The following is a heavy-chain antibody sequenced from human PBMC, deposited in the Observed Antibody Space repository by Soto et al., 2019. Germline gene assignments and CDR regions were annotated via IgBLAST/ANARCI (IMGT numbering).Heavy chain of an antibody. D-gene: IGHD1-26*01. CDR3: ARDKSLVYGMDV. CDR2: INPNSGAT. CDR1: GYTFTDYH. Sequence: ASVKVSCKASGYTFTDYHMHWVRQAPGQGLEWMAWINPNSGATKYEQKFQGRITLTRDTSINTVYMDLTSLRSDDTAVYHCARDKSLVYGMDVWGQGTAVTVSS. J-gene: IGHJ6*02. V-gene: IGHV1-2*02.